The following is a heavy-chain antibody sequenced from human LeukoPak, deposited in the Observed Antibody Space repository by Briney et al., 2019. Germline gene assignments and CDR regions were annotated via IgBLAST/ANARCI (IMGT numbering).Heavy chain of an antibody. D-gene: IGHD1-1*01. CDR1: GFILSNYW. V-gene: IGHV3-7*01. Sequence: GGSLRLSCTASGFILSNYWMTWVRQAPGKGLEWVAKIEKDGSATYYVDSMKGRFTVSRDNAANSLYLQMSNLGVKDTALYSCARAGVTNQLGETYWYFDLWGRGTLVTVSS. CDR2: IEKDGSAT. CDR3: ARAGVTNQLGETYWYFDL. J-gene: IGHJ2*01.